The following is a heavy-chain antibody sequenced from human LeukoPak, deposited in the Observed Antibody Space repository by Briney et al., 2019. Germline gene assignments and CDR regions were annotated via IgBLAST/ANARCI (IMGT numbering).Heavy chain of an antibody. CDR1: GFTFSNYW. D-gene: IGHD3-3*01. CDR3: ARVGNYDFWSGPHSAFDI. Sequence: PGGSLRLSCAASGFTFSNYWINWVRQAPGKGLEWVANIKQDESEKYYVDSVKGRFTISRDNAKNSVYLQMNSLRAEDTAVYYCARVGNYDFWSGPHSAFDIWGQGTMVTVSS. CDR2: IKQDESEK. J-gene: IGHJ3*02. V-gene: IGHV3-7*01.